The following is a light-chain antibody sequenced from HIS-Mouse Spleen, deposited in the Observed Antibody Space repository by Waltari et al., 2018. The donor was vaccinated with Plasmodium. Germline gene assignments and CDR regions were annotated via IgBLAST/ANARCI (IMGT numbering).Light chain of an antibody. CDR2: QDS. CDR3: QAWDSSTAV. CDR1: TLGDKY. V-gene: IGLV3-1*01. J-gene: IGLJ3*02. Sequence: SYELTQPPSVSVSPGQTASITCSGDTLGDKYACWYQQKPGQSPVLVIYQDSKRHSGIPERFSGSNSGKTATLTISGTQAMDEADYYCQAWDSSTAVFGGGTKLTVL.